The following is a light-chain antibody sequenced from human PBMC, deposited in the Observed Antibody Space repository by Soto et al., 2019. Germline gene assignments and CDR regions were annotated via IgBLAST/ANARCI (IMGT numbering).Light chain of an antibody. CDR3: QKYDRAPAM. CDR2: AAS. CDR1: QDIKNF. V-gene: IGKV1-27*01. Sequence: DIQLTQSPSALSASIGDRVTITCRASQDIKNFLAWYQQRPGKVPDLLLYAASTLRSGVPSRFSGNASGTDVSFTISSLQPEDVATYYCQKYDRAPAMFGQGTKVDIK. J-gene: IGKJ1*01.